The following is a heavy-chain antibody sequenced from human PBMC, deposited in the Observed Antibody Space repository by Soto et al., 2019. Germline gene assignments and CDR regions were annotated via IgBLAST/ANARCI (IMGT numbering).Heavy chain of an antibody. V-gene: IGHV4-59*02. CDR2: FSYHGIT. CDR3: ARARKSAYFTGGFDS. D-gene: IGHD3-3*01. Sequence: QVQLQESGPGLVKPSETLSLTCTVSGASVSDYYWAWIRQSPEKGLQYIAYFSYHGITNLNPALDSRINIAFETSRNQFSLTVASLSAADTAVYYCARARKSAYFTGGFDSWGQGAQVTVSS. J-gene: IGHJ4*02. CDR1: GASVSDYY.